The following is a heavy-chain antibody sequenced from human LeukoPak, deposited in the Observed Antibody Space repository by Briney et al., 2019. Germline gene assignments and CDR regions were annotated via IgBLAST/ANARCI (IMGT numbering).Heavy chain of an antibody. CDR2: IYYSGNT. J-gene: IGHJ5*02. CDR1: GGSISSYY. CDR3: ARDAWQLDP. Sequence: SETLSLTCTVSGGSISSYYWSWIRQPPGKGLEWIGYIYYSGNTNYNPSLKSRVTISVDTSKNQFSLKLSSVTAADTAVYYCARDAWQLDPWGQGTLVTVSS. V-gene: IGHV4-59*01. D-gene: IGHD6-13*01.